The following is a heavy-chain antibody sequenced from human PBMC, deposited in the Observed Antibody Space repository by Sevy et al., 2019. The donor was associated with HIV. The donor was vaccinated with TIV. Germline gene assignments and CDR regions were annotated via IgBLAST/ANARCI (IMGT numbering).Heavy chain of an antibody. CDR1: GFTFSSYA. D-gene: IGHD3-9*01. CDR2: ISGSGGST. V-gene: IGHV3-23*01. Sequence: GGSLRLSCAASGFTFSSYAMSWVRQAPGKGLEWVSAISGSGGSTYYADSVKGRFTISRDNSKNTLNLQMNSLRADDTAVYYCAKDLGYDILTGSPGPFDYWGQGTLVTVSS. J-gene: IGHJ4*02. CDR3: AKDLGYDILTGSPGPFDY.